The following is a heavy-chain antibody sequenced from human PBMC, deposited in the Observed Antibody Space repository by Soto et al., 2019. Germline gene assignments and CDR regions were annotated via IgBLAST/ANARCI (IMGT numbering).Heavy chain of an antibody. CDR1: GGSISGSYYY. Sequence: SETLSLTCAVSGGSISGSYYYWGWLRQSPGRGPEWIGSVFYTGFTSYNPSLESRVSVSVDTSKNQFSLKVSAVTAAETAVYYCASSQKGYNWNYFDHWGQGALVTVSS. D-gene: IGHD1-20*01. V-gene: IGHV4-39*01. CDR3: ASSQKGYNWNYFDH. J-gene: IGHJ4*02. CDR2: VFYTGFT.